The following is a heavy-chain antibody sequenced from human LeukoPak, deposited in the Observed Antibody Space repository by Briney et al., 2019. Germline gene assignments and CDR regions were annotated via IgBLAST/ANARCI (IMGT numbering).Heavy chain of an antibody. CDR3: ARAAWTLNAFDI. J-gene: IGHJ3*02. CDR2: IYHSGST. CDR1: GGSISSGGYS. V-gene: IGHV4-30-2*01. Sequence: SETLSLTCAVSGGSISSGGYSWSWIRQPPGKGLEWIGYIYHSGSTYYNPSLKSRVTISVDRSKNQFSLKLSSVTAADTAVYYCARAAWTLNAFDIWGQGTMVTVSS. D-gene: IGHD3/OR15-3a*01.